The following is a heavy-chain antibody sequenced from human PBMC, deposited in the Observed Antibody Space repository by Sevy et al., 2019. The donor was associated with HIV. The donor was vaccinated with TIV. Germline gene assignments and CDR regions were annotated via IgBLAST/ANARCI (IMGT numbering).Heavy chain of an antibody. Sequence: GESLKISCKASGYRFADYWIGWVRQMPGKGLEYMGIIYPGDSDTRYSPPFQGQVTISVDKSISTAYLQWSSLKASDSAIYYCARGARGTLPAYYYYTLNVWGQGTTATVSS. CDR1: GYRFADYW. CDR2: IYPGDSDT. J-gene: IGHJ6*02. V-gene: IGHV5-51*01. D-gene: IGHD1-1*01. CDR3: ARGARGTLPAYYYYTLNV.